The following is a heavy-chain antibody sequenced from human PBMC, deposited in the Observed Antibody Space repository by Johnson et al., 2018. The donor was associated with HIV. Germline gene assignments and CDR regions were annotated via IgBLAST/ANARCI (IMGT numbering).Heavy chain of an antibody. V-gene: IGHV3-11*04. D-gene: IGHD1-26*01. CDR3: ARDGSGSSYAFDI. Sequence: QVQLMESGGGLVQRGGSLRLSCAASGFTFSDYYMSWIRQAPGKGLEWVSYISSGGSTIYDADSVKGRFTISRDNAKNSLYLQMNSLRAEDTAVYYCARDGSGSSYAFDIWGQGTMVTVTS. CDR2: ISSGGSTI. CDR1: GFTFSDYY. J-gene: IGHJ3*02.